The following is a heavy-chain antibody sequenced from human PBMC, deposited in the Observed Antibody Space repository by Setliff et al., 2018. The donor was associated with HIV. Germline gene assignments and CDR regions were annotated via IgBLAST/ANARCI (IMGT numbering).Heavy chain of an antibody. CDR1: GGTFSSYA. J-gene: IGHJ3*01. D-gene: IGHD2-15*01. CDR2: IIPVFRTA. Sequence: GASVKVSCKASGGTFSSYAISWVRQAPGQGLEWMGGIIPVFRTANYAQKFQGRVTITADESTTTTYMELSSLRSDDTAIYYCARDFHVLGYCSADSCPYDASDVWGQGTMVTVSS. CDR3: ARDFHVLGYCSADSCPYDASDV. V-gene: IGHV1-69*13.